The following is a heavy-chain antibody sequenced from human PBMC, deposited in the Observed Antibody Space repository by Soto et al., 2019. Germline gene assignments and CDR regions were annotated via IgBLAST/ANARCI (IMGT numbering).Heavy chain of an antibody. CDR2: IYSGGST. CDR1: GFTVSSNY. Sequence: EVQLVESGGGLVQPGGSLRLSCAASGFTVSSNYMSWVRQAPGKGLEWVSVIYSGGSTYYADSVKGRFTISRHNSKNTLYLQMNSLRAEDTAVYYCASQIAAAGTFYGVDAFDIWSQGTMVTVSS. D-gene: IGHD6-13*01. CDR3: ASQIAAAGTFYGVDAFDI. V-gene: IGHV3-53*04. J-gene: IGHJ3*02.